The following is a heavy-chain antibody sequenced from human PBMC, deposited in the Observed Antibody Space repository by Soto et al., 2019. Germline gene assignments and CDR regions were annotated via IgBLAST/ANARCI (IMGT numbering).Heavy chain of an antibody. J-gene: IGHJ3*02. CDR2: INPSGGST. Sequence: ASVKVSCKASGGTFSSYAISWVRQAPGQGLEWMGIINPSGGSTSYAQKFQGRVTMTRDTSTSTVYMELSSLRSEDTAVYYCAREAMTSPFDIWGQGTMVTVSS. CDR3: AREAMTSPFDI. CDR1: GGTFSSYA. D-gene: IGHD5-18*01. V-gene: IGHV1-46*01.